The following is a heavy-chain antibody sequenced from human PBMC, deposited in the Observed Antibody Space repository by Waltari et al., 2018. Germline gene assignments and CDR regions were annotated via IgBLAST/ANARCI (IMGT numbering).Heavy chain of an antibody. CDR2: IYYSGST. CDR3: ARQSPWFDP. V-gene: IGHV4-39*01. J-gene: IGHJ5*02. CDR1: GGSIRRSCYS. Sequence: QLQLQASGPGLVKPSAPLSLPCTVSGGSIRRSCYSWGWIRQPPGKGLEWIGSIYYSGSTYYNPSLKSRVTISVDTSKNQFSLKLSSVTAADTAVYYCARQSPWFDPWGQGTLVTVSS.